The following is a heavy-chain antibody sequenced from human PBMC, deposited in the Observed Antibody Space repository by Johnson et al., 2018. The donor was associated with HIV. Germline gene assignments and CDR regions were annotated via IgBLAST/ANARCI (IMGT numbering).Heavy chain of an antibody. V-gene: IGHV3-30-3*01. CDR3: ARVRGAFDI. CDR1: GITVSSNY. Sequence: QVQLVESGGGLVQPGGSLRLSCAASGITVSSNYMSWVRQAPGKGLEWVAVISYDGSNKYYADSVKGRFTISRDNSKNTLYLQMNSLRAEDTAVYYCARVRGAFDIWGQGTMVTVSS. J-gene: IGHJ3*02. CDR2: ISYDGSNK.